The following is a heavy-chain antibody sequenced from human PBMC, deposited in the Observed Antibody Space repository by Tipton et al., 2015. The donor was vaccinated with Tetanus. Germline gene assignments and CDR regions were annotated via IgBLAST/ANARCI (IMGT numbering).Heavy chain of an antibody. CDR1: GGTFSSYA. CDR2: IIPIFGTA. Sequence: QLVQSGAEVKKPGSSVKVPCKASGGTFSSYAISWVRQAPGQGLEWMGGIIPIFGTANYAQKFQGRVTITADESTSTAYMELSSLRSEDTAVYYCARTGELSYDYYMDVWGKGTTVTVSS. J-gene: IGHJ6*03. CDR3: ARTGELSYDYYMDV. V-gene: IGHV1-69*01. D-gene: IGHD1-26*01.